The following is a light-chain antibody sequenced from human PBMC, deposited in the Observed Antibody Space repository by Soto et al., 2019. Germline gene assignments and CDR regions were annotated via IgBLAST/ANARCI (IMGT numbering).Light chain of an antibody. CDR3: SSYAGSNNWV. Sequence: QSALTQPPSASGSPGQSVTISCTGTSSDVGAYNYVSWYQQHPGKVPKLMIYEVSKRPSGVPDRCSGSKSGNTASLTVSGLQAEDEVDYYCSSYAGSNNWVFGGWTKLTFI. CDR2: EVS. V-gene: IGLV2-8*01. J-gene: IGLJ2*01. CDR1: SSDVGAYNY.